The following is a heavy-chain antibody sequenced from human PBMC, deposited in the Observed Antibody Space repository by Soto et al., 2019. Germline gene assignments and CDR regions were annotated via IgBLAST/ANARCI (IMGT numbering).Heavy chain of an antibody. CDR3: TSSASPDAY. J-gene: IGHJ4*02. D-gene: IGHD1-26*01. V-gene: IGHV3-48*02. Sequence: EVQLVESGGGLVQPGGSLRLSCVASGFDFNSYSMNWVRQAPGKGLVWISYINSGSTSVFYADSVKGRFTISRDNAKNSLYLQMNSLRDEDTAVYYCTSSASPDAYWGQGTLVTVSS. CDR1: GFDFNSYS. CDR2: INSGSTSV.